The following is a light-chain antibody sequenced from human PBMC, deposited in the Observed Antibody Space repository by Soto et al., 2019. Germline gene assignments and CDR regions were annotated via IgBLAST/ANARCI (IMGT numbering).Light chain of an antibody. CDR3: QTWGTSVV. CDR1: SGHSSYA. Sequence: QSVLTQSPSASASLGASVRLTCTLSSGHSSYAITWHQQQPEKGPRYLMKLNSDGSHTKGDGIPDRFSGSSSGAERYLAISSLQSEDEAYYYCQTWGTSVVFGGGTKLTVL. CDR2: LNSDGSH. V-gene: IGLV4-69*01. J-gene: IGLJ2*01.